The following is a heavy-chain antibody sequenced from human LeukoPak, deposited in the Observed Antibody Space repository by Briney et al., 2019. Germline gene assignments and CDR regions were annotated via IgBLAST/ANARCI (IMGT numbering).Heavy chain of an antibody. D-gene: IGHD3-10*01. CDR3: ARDFLRRFGELEAPFDY. CDR1: GYTFTSYG. CDR2: ISAYNGNT. V-gene: IGHV1-18*01. J-gene: IGHJ4*02. Sequence: ASVKVSCKASGYTFTSYGISWVRQAPGQGLEWMGWISAYNGNTNYAQKLQGRVTMTTDTSTSTAYMELRSLRSDDTAVYYCARDFLRRFGELEAPFDYWGQGTLVTVSS.